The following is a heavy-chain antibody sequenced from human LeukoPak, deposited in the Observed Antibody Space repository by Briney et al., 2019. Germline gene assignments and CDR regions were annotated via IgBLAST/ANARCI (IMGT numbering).Heavy chain of an antibody. V-gene: IGHV1-2*06. CDR1: GYTFTGYY. D-gene: IGHD4-17*01. J-gene: IGHJ6*02. CDR2: IDPNSGGT. CDR3: ARNDYGALYGMDV. Sequence: GESLKISCKASGYTFTGYYMHWVRQAPGQGLEWMGRIDPNSGGTNYAQKFQGRVTMTRDTSISTAYMELSRLRSDDTAVYYCARNDYGALYGMDVWGQGTTVTVSS.